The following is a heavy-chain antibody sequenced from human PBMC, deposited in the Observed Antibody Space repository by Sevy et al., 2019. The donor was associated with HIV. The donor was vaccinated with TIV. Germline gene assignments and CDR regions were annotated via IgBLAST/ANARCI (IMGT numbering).Heavy chain of an antibody. D-gene: IGHD6-19*01. Sequence: ASVKVSCKAPGYSFTGYYMHWVRQAPGQGLEWVGWINPKNGGTDYPQKFQGRVTMTRDTSISTAYMDLSRLRSDDTAVYYCARVRVMAVAGRIGYYHDGMDVWGQGTTVTVSS. V-gene: IGHV1-2*02. CDR2: INPKNGGT. J-gene: IGHJ6*02. CDR1: GYSFTGYY. CDR3: ARVRVMAVAGRIGYYHDGMDV.